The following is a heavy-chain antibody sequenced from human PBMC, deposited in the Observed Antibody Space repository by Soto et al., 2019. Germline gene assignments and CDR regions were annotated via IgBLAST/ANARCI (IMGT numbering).Heavy chain of an antibody. Sequence: QVQLQESGPGLVKPSETLSLTCTVSGDSISRYYWSWIRLSPGKGLEWIGYIYYSGETNYNPSVKSRVHISVDRTKNQFPLKLSSVTAADTAVYYCARDQGGEFLKGSGMDVWGQGTTVTVSS. J-gene: IGHJ6*02. CDR3: ARDQGGEFLKGSGMDV. CDR2: IYYSGET. CDR1: GDSISRYY. D-gene: IGHD3-10*01. V-gene: IGHV4-59*01.